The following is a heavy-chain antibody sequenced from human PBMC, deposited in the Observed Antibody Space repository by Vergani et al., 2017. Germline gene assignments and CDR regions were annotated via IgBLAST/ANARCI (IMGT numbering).Heavy chain of an antibody. CDR2: ISGSGGST. CDR1: GFTFSSYA. CDR3: AKDATYYDFWSGYYTGYYYYYYMDV. V-gene: IGHV3-23*01. Sequence: EVQLLESGGGLVQPGGSLRLSCAASGFTFSSYAMSWVRQAPGKGLEWVSAISGSGGSTYYADSVKGRFTISRDNSKNTLYLQMNSLRAEDTAVYYCAKDATYYDFWSGYYTGYYYYYYMDVWGKGP. D-gene: IGHD3-3*01. J-gene: IGHJ6*03.